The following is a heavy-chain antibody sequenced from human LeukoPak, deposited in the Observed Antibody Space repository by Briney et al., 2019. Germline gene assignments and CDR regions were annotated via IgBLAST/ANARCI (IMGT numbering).Heavy chain of an antibody. CDR3: ARINYDILTGYSDFDY. Sequence: GGSLRLSCAASGFTFSDYYMSWIRQAPGKGLEWVSYISSSGSTIYYADSVKGRFTISRDNAKNSLYLQMNSLRAEDTAVYYCARINYDILTGYSDFDYWGQGTLVTVSS. CDR1: GFTFSDYY. D-gene: IGHD3-9*01. V-gene: IGHV3-11*01. J-gene: IGHJ4*02. CDR2: ISSSGSTI.